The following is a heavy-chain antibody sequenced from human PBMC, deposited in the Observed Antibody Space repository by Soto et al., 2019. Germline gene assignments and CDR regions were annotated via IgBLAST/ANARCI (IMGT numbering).Heavy chain of an antibody. V-gene: IGHV1-18*01. CDR3: ARGGVLVVPATNNYYYYGMDV. CDR1: GYTFTNYG. CDR2: ISGYNGNT. D-gene: IGHD2-15*01. Sequence: QVQLVQSGAEVKKPGASVKVSCKASGYTFTNYGITWMRQAPGQGLEWMGWISGYNGNTNYAQKLQGRVTMTTDTSTTTAYMELRSLRSDDTAVYYCARGGVLVVPATNNYYYYGMDVWGQGTTVTVSS. J-gene: IGHJ6*02.